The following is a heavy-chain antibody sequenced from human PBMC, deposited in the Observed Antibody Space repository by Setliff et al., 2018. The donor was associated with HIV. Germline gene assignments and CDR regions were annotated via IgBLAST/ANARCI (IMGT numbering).Heavy chain of an antibody. CDR3: AREERRNSPRITMIVVPREAQRPFDY. CDR2: IHTSGNT. V-gene: IGHV4-61*02. D-gene: IGHD3-22*01. CDR1: GGSISSGDYY. J-gene: IGHJ4*02. Sequence: PSETLSLTCTVSGGSISSGDYYWTWIRQPAGKGLQWIGRIHTSGNTYYNPSLKSRVTISVDTSNNQFSLKLSSVTAADTAVYYCAREERRNSPRITMIVVPREAQRPFDYWGQGTLVTVSS.